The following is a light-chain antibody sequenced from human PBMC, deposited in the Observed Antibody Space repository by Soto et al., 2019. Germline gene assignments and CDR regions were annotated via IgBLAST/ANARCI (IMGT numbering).Light chain of an antibody. Sequence: QSVLTQPASVSGSPGQSITISCTGTSSGVGGHDYVSWYQQHPGKAPKLMIYEVSDRPLGVSNRFSGSKSGNTASLTISGLQAEDEAYYYCSSYTSSSTLPYVFGTGTKVTVL. J-gene: IGLJ1*01. CDR2: EVS. CDR1: SSGVGGHDY. CDR3: SSYTSSSTLPYV. V-gene: IGLV2-14*01.